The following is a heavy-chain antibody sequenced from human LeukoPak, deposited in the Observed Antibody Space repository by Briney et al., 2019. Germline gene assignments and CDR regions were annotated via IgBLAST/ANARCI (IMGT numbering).Heavy chain of an antibody. J-gene: IGHJ3*02. D-gene: IGHD3-22*01. Sequence: PGESLKISCKGSGYSLTNYWIGWVRQMPGKGLEWMGIIYPGDSDTRCSPSFQGQVTMSADKSISTAYLQWSSLKASDTAMYYCARLTTMTQNAFDIWGQGTMVTVSS. CDR3: ARLTTMTQNAFDI. CDR2: IYPGDSDT. V-gene: IGHV5-51*01. CDR1: GYSLTNYW.